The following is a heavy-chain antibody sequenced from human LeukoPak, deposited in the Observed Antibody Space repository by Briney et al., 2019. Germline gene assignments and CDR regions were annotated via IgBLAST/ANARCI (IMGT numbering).Heavy chain of an antibody. J-gene: IGHJ5*02. CDR3: ARARGGYQLLSGWFDP. V-gene: IGHV4-30-2*01. CDR2: IYHSGST. D-gene: IGHD2-2*01. Sequence: SETLSLTCAVSGGSISSGGYSWSWIRQPPGTGLEWIGYIYHSGSTYYNPSLKSRVTISVDRSKNQFSLKLSSVTAADTAVYYCARARGGYQLLSGWFDPWGQGTLVTVSX. CDR1: GGSISSGGYS.